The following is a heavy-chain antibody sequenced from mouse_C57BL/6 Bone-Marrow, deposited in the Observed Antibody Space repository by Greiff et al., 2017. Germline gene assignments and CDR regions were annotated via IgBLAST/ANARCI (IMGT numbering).Heavy chain of an antibody. CDR2: INPNNGGT. CDR1: GYTFTDYN. CDR3: ARGATVVARGY. J-gene: IGHJ2*01. D-gene: IGHD1-1*01. Sequence: VQLQQSGPELVKPGASVKMSCKASGYTFTDYNMHWVKQSHGKSLEWIGYINPNNGGTSYNQKFKGKATLTVNKSSSTAYMELRSLTSEGSAVYYCARGATVVARGYWGQGTTLTVSS. V-gene: IGHV1-22*01.